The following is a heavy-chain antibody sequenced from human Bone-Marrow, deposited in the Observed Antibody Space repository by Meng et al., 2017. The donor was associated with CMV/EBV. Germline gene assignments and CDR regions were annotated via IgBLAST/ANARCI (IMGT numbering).Heavy chain of an antibody. CDR2: IYYSGST. J-gene: IGHJ4*02. CDR3: ARSPGYPREFGY. D-gene: IGHD3-10*01. V-gene: IGHV4-31*03. Sequence: SETLSLTCTVSGGSISSGGYYWSWIRQHPGKGLEWIGYIYYSGSTYYNPSLKSRVTISVDTSKNQFSLKLRSVTAADTAVYYCARSPGYPREFGYWGQGTLVTVSS. CDR1: GGSISSGGYY.